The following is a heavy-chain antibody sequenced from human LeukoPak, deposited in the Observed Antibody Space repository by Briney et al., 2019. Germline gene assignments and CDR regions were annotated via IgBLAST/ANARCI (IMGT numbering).Heavy chain of an antibody. Sequence: PGGSLRLSCAASGFTFSSYAMSWVRQPPGKGLEWVSSISCSGGSTSYADSVKGRFTISSDNSKNTLYLQMNSLRAEDTAVYYCAKVPYSGSYFLFDYWGQGTLVTVSS. J-gene: IGHJ4*02. CDR1: GFTFSSYA. D-gene: IGHD1-26*01. CDR3: AKVPYSGSYFLFDY. CDR2: ISCSGGST. V-gene: IGHV3-23*01.